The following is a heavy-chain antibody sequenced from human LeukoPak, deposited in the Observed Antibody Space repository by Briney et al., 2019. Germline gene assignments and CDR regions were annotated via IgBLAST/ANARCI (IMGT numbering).Heavy chain of an antibody. D-gene: IGHD1-26*01. CDR1: VVSISSYY. Sequence: PPQTLSLTCTVSVVSISSYYWSCIRHPPGTGLEWITYISYSASTNYNPSLKSRVTISVDTSKNQFSLKLSSVTAADTAVYYCASRVGATTFDYWGQGTLVTVSS. V-gene: IGHV4-59*08. CDR3: ASRVGATTFDY. CDR2: ISYSAST. J-gene: IGHJ4*02.